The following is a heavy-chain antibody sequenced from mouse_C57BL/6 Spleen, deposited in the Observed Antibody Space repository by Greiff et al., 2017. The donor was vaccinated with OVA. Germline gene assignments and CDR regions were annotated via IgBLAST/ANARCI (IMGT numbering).Heavy chain of an antibody. Sequence: EVKLMESGPGMVKPSQSLSLTCTVTGYSITSGYDWHWIRHFPGNKLEWMGYISYSGSTNYNPSLKSRISITHDTSKNHFFLKLNSVTTEDTATYYCARGGDYDEGEHFDYWGQGTTLTVSS. V-gene: IGHV3-1*01. D-gene: IGHD2-4*01. CDR3: ARGGDYDEGEHFDY. CDR2: ISYSGST. J-gene: IGHJ2*01. CDR1: GYSITSGYD.